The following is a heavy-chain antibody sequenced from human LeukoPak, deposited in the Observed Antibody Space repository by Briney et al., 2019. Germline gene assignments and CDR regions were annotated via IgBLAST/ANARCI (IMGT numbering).Heavy chain of an antibody. CDR2: IYYSGST. Sequence: PSETLSLTCTVSGGSISSSSYYWGWIRQPPGKGLEWIGSIYYSGSTYYNPSLKSRVTISVDTSKNQFSLKLSSVTAADTAVYYCARVVKGRTYYFDYWGQGTLVTVSS. J-gene: IGHJ4*02. CDR1: GGSISSSSYY. V-gene: IGHV4-39*07. CDR3: ARVVKGRTYYFDY. D-gene: IGHD3-10*01.